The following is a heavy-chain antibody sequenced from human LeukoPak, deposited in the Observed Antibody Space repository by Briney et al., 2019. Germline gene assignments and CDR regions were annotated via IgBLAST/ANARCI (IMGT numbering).Heavy chain of an antibody. CDR3: AREAPGGFGERFDY. D-gene: IGHD3-10*01. V-gene: IGHV3-21*01. Sequence: GGSLRLSCTASGFTFSHYSMDWVRQAPGKGLEWVSSISTSSSYIYYADSLKGRFTISRDNARNSLYLQMNSPRAEDTAVYYCAREAPGGFGERFDYWGQGTLVTVSS. J-gene: IGHJ4*02. CDR2: ISTSSSYI. CDR1: GFTFSHYS.